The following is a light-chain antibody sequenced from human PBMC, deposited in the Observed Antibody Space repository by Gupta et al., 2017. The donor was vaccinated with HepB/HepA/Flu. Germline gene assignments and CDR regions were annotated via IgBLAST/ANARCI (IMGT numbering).Light chain of an antibody. CDR3: QKDNSAPWT. Sequence: DIQMTQSPSTLSAFVGDRVTVTCRASQGISNFLAWYQQKPEKAPKLLIYGASTLQSGVPSRFSGSGSGTDFTLTISSLQPEDVATYYCQKDNSAPWTFGQGTKVEIK. CDR2: GAS. CDR1: QGISNF. V-gene: IGKV1-27*01. J-gene: IGKJ1*01.